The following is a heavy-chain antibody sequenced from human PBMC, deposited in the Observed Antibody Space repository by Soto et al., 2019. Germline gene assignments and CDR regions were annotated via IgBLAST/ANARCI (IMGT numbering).Heavy chain of an antibody. Sequence: GGSLRLSCAASGFTFSDHYMDWVRQAPGKGLEWVGRTRNKASRYTTEYAASVKGRFTISRDDSNNSLYLQMNSLKTEDTAVYYCIRITNYMPDYWGQGTQVTVSS. CDR2: TRNKASRYTT. CDR3: IRITNYMPDY. J-gene: IGHJ4*02. CDR1: GFTFSDHY. D-gene: IGHD4-4*01. V-gene: IGHV3-72*01.